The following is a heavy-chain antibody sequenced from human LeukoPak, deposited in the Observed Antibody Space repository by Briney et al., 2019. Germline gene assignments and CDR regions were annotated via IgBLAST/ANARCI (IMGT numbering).Heavy chain of an antibody. CDR2: INHSGST. CDR1: GGSITSGNW. D-gene: IGHD6-13*01. V-gene: IGHV4-4*02. CDR3: ASSSWYLFPFDY. Sequence: SETLSLTCAVSGGSITSGNWWSWVRQSPGKGLQWIGEINHSGSTNYNPSLKSRVTISVDTSKNQFSLKLSSVTAADTAVYYCASSSWYLFPFDYWGQGTLVTVSS. J-gene: IGHJ4*02.